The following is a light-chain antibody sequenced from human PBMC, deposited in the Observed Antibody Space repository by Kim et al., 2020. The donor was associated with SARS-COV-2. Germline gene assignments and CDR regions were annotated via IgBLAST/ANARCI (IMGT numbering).Light chain of an antibody. J-gene: IGLJ2*01. CDR3: TSYTSSSTVV. CDR2: DVT. CDR1: SSGVGSYDL. Sequence: QSVVTQPASVSGSPGQSITISCTGTSSGVGSYDLVSWYQQHPGRVPKLMIYDVTKRPSGVSYRFSGSKSGNTASLTISGLQAEDEADYYCTSYTSSSTVVFGGGTQLTVL. V-gene: IGLV2-14*02.